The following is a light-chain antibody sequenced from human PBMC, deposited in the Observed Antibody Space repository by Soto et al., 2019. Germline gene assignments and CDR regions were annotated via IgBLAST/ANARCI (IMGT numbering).Light chain of an antibody. Sequence: EFVLTQSPGTLSLSPGERATLSCRASQSVSSSYLAWYQQKPGQAPRLLIYGASSRATGIPGRFSGSGSGTDFTLTISRLEPEDFAVYYCQQYGSSPLFTFGPGTKVDIK. CDR1: QSVSSSY. J-gene: IGKJ3*01. CDR3: QQYGSSPLFT. CDR2: GAS. V-gene: IGKV3-20*01.